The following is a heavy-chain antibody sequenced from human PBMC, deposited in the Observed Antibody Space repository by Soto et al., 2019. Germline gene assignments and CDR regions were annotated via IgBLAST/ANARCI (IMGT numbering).Heavy chain of an antibody. D-gene: IGHD5-12*01. V-gene: IGHV1-69*13. CDR3: AKKGSGYNF. CDR1: GGTFSSFG. CDR2: IIPVFGRP. Sequence: ASVKVSCKASGGTFSSFGISWVRQAPGQGLEWMGGIIPVFGRPNYAQRFRGRLTITADESTNTCYMELIDLESEDTAVYYCAKKGSGYNFWGQGTQVTVSS. J-gene: IGHJ1*01.